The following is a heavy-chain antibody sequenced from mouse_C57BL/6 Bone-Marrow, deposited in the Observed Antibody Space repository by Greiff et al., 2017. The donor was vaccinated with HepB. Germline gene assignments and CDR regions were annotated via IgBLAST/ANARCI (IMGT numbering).Heavy chain of an antibody. J-gene: IGHJ3*01. CDR2: IDPEDGET. D-gene: IGHD2-1*01. CDR1: GFNIKDYY. CDR3: AKGDGNPAWFAY. Sequence: VQLKESGAELVKPGASVKLSCTASGFNIKDYYMHWVKQRTEQGLEWIGRIDPEDGETKYAPKFQGKATITADTSSNTAYLQRSSLTSEDTAVYYCAKGDGNPAWFAYWGQGTLVTVSA. V-gene: IGHV14-2*01.